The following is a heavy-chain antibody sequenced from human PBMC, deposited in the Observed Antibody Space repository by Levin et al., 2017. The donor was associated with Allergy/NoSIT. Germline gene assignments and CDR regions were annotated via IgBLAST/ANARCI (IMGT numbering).Heavy chain of an antibody. V-gene: IGHV3-33*01. CDR2: IWYDGSNK. Sequence: PGGSLRLSCAASGFTFSSYGMHWVRQAPGKGLEWVAVIWYDGSNKYYADSVKGRFTISRDNSKNTLYLQMNSLRAEDTAVYYCARDDVVATARPSNYYGMDVWGQGTTVTVSS. CDR1: GFTFSSYG. J-gene: IGHJ6*02. D-gene: IGHD2-21*02. CDR3: ARDDVVATARPSNYYGMDV.